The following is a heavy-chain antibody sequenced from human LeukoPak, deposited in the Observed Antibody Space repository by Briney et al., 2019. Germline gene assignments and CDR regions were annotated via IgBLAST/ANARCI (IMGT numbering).Heavy chain of an antibody. Sequence: SETLSLTCTVSGGSISSSSYYWGWIRQPPGKGLEWIGSIYYSGSTYYNPSLKSRVTISVDTSKNQFSLKLSSVTAADTAVYYCARAPNLGTMVREVPHYYYYYYMDVWGKGTTVTVSS. V-gene: IGHV4-39*07. CDR1: GGSISSSSYY. D-gene: IGHD3-10*01. CDR2: IYYSGST. J-gene: IGHJ6*03. CDR3: ARAPNLGTMVREVPHYYYYYYMDV.